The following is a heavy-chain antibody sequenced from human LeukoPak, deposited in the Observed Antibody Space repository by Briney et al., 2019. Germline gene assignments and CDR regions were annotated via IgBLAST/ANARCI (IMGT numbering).Heavy chain of an antibody. CDR2: IWSDGTNK. CDR3: ARGPDEGISYRPLDS. V-gene: IGHV3-33*01. D-gene: IGHD3-16*02. Sequence: GRSLRLSCAASGFTFSSYGMHWVRQAPGKGLEWVAVIWSDGTNKYYADSVKGRFTISRDNSQNTLSLQLNSLRAEDTAVYYCARGPDEGISYRPLDSWGQGTLVTVSS. CDR1: GFTFSSYG. J-gene: IGHJ4*02.